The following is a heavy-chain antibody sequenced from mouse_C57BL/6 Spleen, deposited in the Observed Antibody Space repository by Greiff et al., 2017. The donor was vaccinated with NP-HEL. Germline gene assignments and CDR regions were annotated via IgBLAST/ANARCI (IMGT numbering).Heavy chain of an antibody. J-gene: IGHJ3*01. D-gene: IGHD3-2*02. CDR1: GYTFTSYG. Sequence: VQLQQSGAELARPGASVKLSCKASGYTFTSYGISWVKQRTGQGLEWIGEIYPRSGNTYYNEKFKGKATLTADKSSSTAYMELRSLTSEDSAVYFCATAQGLAYWGQGTLVTVSA. CDR3: ATAQGLAY. CDR2: IYPRSGNT. V-gene: IGHV1-81*01.